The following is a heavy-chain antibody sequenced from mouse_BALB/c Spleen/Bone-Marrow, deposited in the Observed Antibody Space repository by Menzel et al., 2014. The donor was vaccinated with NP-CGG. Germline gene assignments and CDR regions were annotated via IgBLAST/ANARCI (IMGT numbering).Heavy chain of an antibody. CDR1: GFTFTDYY. V-gene: IGHV7-3*02. J-gene: IGHJ2*01. CDR2: VRNKANGYTT. Sequence: EVQGVESGGGLVQPGGSLRLSCATSGFTFTDYYMNWVRPPPGKALEWLGFVRNKANGYTTEYSASVKGRFTISRDNSQNILYLQMNTLRAEDSATYYCARDKGRVFFDYWGQSTTLTVSS. CDR3: ARDKGRVFFDY.